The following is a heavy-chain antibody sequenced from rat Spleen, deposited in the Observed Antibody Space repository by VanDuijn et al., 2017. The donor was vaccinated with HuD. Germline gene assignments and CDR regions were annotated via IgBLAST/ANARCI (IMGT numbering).Heavy chain of an antibody. CDR1: GFPFSYSG. Sequence: EVQLVESGGGLVQPGRSMNVSCAASGFPFSYSGMAWSRQAPKKGLAWVASIIIDGRRTYYRDSRKGRFTISKDNAKSNLYLKMDSLRSEDTAIYYCATGTGGFTDWGQGTLGTVSS. J-gene: IGHJ3*01. D-gene: IGHD5-1*01. CDR3: ATGTGGFTD. V-gene: IGHV5S10*01. CDR2: IIIDGRRT.